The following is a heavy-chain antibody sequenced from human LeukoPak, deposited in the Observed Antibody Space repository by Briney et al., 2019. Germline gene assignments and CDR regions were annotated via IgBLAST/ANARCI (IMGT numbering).Heavy chain of an antibody. CDR1: GFTVSTYS. Sequence: GGSLRLSCAASGFTVSTYSMNWVRQAPGKGLEWISYISSSISPIYYADSVKGRFTISRDNAKNSLYLQMNSLRAEDTAVYYCAREKGLARHTMIVVVTDAFDIWGQGTMVTVSS. CDR3: AREKGLARHTMIVVVTDAFDI. J-gene: IGHJ3*02. V-gene: IGHV3-48*01. D-gene: IGHD3-22*01. CDR2: ISSSISPI.